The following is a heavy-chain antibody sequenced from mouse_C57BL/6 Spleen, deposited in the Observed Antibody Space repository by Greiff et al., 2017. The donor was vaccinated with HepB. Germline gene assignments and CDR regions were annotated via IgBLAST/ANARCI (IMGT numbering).Heavy chain of an antibody. CDR1: GYTFTSYW. J-gene: IGHJ2*01. Sequence: QVQLKQPGAELVRPGSSVKLSCKASGYTFTSYWMDWVKQRPGQGLEWIGNIYPSDSETHYNQKFKDKATLTVYKSSSTAYMQLSSLTSEDSAVYFCAREGYSNYDYWGQGTTLTVSS. V-gene: IGHV1-61*01. D-gene: IGHD2-5*01. CDR3: AREGYSNYDY. CDR2: IYPSDSET.